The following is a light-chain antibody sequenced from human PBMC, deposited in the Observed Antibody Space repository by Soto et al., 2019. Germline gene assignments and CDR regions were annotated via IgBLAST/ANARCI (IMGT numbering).Light chain of an antibody. CDR2: DVT. J-gene: IGLJ1*01. Sequence: QSVLTQPASVPGSPGQSITISCTGTSSDDGGYDYVSWYQQHPGKAPKLMIYDVTNRPSGVSNRFSGSKSGNTASLTISWLQAEDEASYYCSSYTSSTSYVFGTGTKVTVL. CDR1: SSDDGGYDY. CDR3: SSYTSSTSYV. V-gene: IGLV2-14*01.